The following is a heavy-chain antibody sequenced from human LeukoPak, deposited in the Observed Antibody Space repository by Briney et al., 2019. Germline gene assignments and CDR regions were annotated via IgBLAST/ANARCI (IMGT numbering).Heavy chain of an antibody. V-gene: IGHV3-23*01. Sequence: PGRSLRLSCAASGFTFSNYAMSWVRQAPGKGLEWVSAISGNGDITYYTDSVKGRFTISRDNSKNTLYLQVNSLRAEDTAVYYCARSPPGYSSGWYGDAFDIWGQGTMVTVSS. J-gene: IGHJ3*02. CDR2: ISGNGDIT. D-gene: IGHD6-19*01. CDR3: ARSPPGYSSGWYGDAFDI. CDR1: GFTFSNYA.